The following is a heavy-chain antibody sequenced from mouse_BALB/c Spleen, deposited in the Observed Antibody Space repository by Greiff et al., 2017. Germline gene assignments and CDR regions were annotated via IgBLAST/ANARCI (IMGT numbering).Heavy chain of an antibody. CDR2: INPGSGGT. D-gene: IGHD2-4*01. V-gene: IGHV1-54*01. Sequence: QVQLQQSGAELVRPGTSVKVSCKASGYAFTNYLIEWVKQRPGQGLEWIGVINPGSGGTNYNEKFKGKATLTADKSSSTAYMQLSSLTSEDSAVYYCARKGMITTWFYAMDYWGQGTSVTVSS. J-gene: IGHJ4*01. CDR1: GYAFTNYL. CDR3: ARKGMITTWFYAMDY.